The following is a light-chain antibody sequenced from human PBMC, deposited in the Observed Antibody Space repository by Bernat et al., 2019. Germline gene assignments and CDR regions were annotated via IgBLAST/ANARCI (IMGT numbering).Light chain of an antibody. Sequence: DIQMTQSPSSLSASVGDTVTITCRASQSISSWLAWYQQKPGKAPKLLIYKASSLQSGVPSRFSGIVSGTDFTLTISSLQSEDLATYYCQQYSSRPYSFGQGTKVEIK. CDR1: QSISSW. CDR3: QQYSSRPYS. CDR2: KAS. V-gene: IGKV1-12*01. J-gene: IGKJ2*03.